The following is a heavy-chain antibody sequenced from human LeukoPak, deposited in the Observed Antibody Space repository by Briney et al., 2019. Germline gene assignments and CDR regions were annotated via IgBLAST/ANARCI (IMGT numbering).Heavy chain of an antibody. CDR1: GGSISSGSYY. D-gene: IGHD3-22*01. Sequence: SQTLSLTCTVSGGSISSGSYYWSWIRQPAGKGLEWIGRIYTSGSTNYNPSLKSRVTISVDTSKNQFSLKLSSVTAADTAVYYCARNDYYDSSGIDYWGRGTLVTVSS. V-gene: IGHV4-61*02. J-gene: IGHJ4*02. CDR2: IYTSGST. CDR3: ARNDYYDSSGIDY.